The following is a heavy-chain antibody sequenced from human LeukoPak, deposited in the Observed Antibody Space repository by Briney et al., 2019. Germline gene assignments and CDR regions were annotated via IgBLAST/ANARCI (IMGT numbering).Heavy chain of an antibody. J-gene: IGHJ5*02. CDR2: ISSSGSTI. Sequence: GGSLRLSCAASGFTFSDYYMSWIRQAPGKGLEWVSYISSSGSTIYYADSVKGRFTISRDNAKNSLYLQMNSLRAEDTAVYYCARDDPYYYDSSGYYWFDPWGQGTLVTVSS. CDR3: ARDDPYYYDSSGYYWFDP. CDR1: GFTFSDYY. D-gene: IGHD3-22*01. V-gene: IGHV3-11*01.